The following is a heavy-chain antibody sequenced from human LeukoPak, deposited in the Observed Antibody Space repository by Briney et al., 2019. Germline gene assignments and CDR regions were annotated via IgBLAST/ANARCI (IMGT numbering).Heavy chain of an antibody. J-gene: IGHJ6*03. CDR3: AKDQGAAGTYYYYYMDV. CDR1: GFTFDDYA. CDR2: ISGDGGST. V-gene: IGHV3-43*02. Sequence: GGCLRLSCAASGFTFDDYAMHWVRQAPGKGLEWVSLISGDGGSTYYADSVKGRFTISRDNSKNSLYLQMNNLRTEDTALYYCAKDQGAAGTYYYYYMDVWGKGTTVTVSS. D-gene: IGHD6-13*01.